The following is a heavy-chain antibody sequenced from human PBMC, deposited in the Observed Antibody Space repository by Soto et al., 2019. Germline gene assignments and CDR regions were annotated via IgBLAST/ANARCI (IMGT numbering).Heavy chain of an antibody. Sequence: QVQLVQSGAEVKKPGSSVKVSCKASGGTLSIYGSSWVRQAPGQGLEWMGGTIPIFGTPNYAQKFQGRVTITADKSTSTAYMELSSLRAEDTAVKYCASPYTSSFAFDIWGQGTVVTVSS. V-gene: IGHV1-69*06. D-gene: IGHD6-6*01. CDR2: TIPIFGTP. CDR1: GGTLSIYG. J-gene: IGHJ3*02. CDR3: ASPYTSSFAFDI.